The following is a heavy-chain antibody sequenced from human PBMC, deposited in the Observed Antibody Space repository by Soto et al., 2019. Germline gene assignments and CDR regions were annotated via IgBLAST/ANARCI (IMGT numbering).Heavy chain of an antibody. CDR3: VNGDYY. V-gene: IGHV3-48*01. CDR2: INRDFIT. CDR1: GFTFSNHV. D-gene: IGHD4-17*01. Sequence: EEQLVESGGGLVQPGGSLRLSCAASGFTFSNHVMNWVRQAPGRGLEWVSSINRDFITYYADSVKGRFTISRDNAKDSLFLHMNSLRADDTAVYYCVNGDYYVGQGTLVTVSS. J-gene: IGHJ4*02.